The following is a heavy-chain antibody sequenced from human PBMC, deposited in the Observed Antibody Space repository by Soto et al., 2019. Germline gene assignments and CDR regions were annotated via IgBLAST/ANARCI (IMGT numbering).Heavy chain of an antibody. V-gene: IGHV4-30-4*01. J-gene: IGHJ4*02. D-gene: IGHD3-9*01. CDR3: ARAEKIRYFDWLSFGPFDY. Sequence: PSETLSLTCTVSGGSISSGDYYWSWIRQPPGKGLEWIGYIYYSGSTNYNPSLKSRVTISVDTSKNQFSLKLSSVTAADTAVYYCARAEKIRYFDWLSFGPFDYWGQGTLVTVSS. CDR2: IYYSGST. CDR1: GGSISSGDYY.